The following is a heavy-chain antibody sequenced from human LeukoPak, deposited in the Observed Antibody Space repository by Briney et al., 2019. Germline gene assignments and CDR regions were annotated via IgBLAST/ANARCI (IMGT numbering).Heavy chain of an antibody. J-gene: IGHJ4*02. D-gene: IGHD5/OR15-5a*01. CDR2: IYWNDDK. Sequence: SGPTLVNPTQTLTLTCTFSGFSLSTSGVGVGWICQPPGKALEWLALIYWNDDKRYSPSLKSRLTITKDTSKNQVVLTMTNMDPVDTATYYCAHAVYVYNYFDYWGQGTLVTVSS. CDR3: AHAVYVYNYFDY. CDR1: GFSLSTSGVG. V-gene: IGHV2-5*01.